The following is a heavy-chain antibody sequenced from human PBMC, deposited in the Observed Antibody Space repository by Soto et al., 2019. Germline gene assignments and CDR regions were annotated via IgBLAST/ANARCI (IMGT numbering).Heavy chain of an antibody. J-gene: IGHJ5*02. CDR1: GGSISSSSYY. Sequence: PSETVSLTCTVSGGSISSSSYYWGWIRQPPGKGLEWIGSIYYSGSTYYNPSLKSRVTISVDTSKNQFSLKLSSVTAADTAVYYCARHLPHFDWPHSGPGWFDPWGQGTLVTVSS. CDR3: ARHLPHFDWPHSGPGWFDP. V-gene: IGHV4-39*01. CDR2: IYYSGST. D-gene: IGHD3-9*01.